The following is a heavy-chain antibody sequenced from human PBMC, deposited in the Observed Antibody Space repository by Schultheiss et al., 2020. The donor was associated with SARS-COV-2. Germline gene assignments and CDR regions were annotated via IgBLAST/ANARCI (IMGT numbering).Heavy chain of an antibody. CDR2: IYSGGST. CDR1: GFTFSSYW. CDR3: AKDYHYYGSGRLFDY. V-gene: IGHV3-53*05. Sequence: GGSLRLSCAASGFTFSSYWMHWVRQAPGKGLEWVSVIYSGGSTYYADSVKGRFTISRDNAKNSLYLQMNSLRAEDTALYYCAKDYHYYGSGRLFDYWGQGTLVTVSS. D-gene: IGHD3-10*01. J-gene: IGHJ4*02.